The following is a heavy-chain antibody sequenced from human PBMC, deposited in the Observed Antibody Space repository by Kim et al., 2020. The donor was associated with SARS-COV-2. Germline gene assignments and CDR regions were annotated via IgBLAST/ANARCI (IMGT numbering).Heavy chain of an antibody. CDR2: IYPGDSDI. CDR3: ARLDRGETSIVTRATLDY. V-gene: IGHV5-51*01. J-gene: IGHJ4*02. CDR1: GYSFISHW. D-gene: IGHD5-18*01. Sequence: GESLKISCKGSGYSFISHWIGWVRQMPGKGLEWMAIIYPGDSDIRYSPSFQGQVTISADKSISTAYLQWSSLKASDTAMYYCARLDRGETSIVTRATLDYWGQGTLVTVSS.